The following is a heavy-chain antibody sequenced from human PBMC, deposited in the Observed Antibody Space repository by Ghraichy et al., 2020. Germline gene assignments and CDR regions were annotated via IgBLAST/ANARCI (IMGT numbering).Heavy chain of an antibody. Sequence: GESLNISCAASGFTFSSYAMSWVRQAPGKGLEWVSNIYGNGVTTHYADSVKGRFTISRDNSKNTLYLQVNNLRAEDTALYYCAKGSEYSSASDFDYWGQGTLVTVSS. CDR1: GFTFSSYA. J-gene: IGHJ4*02. CDR3: AKGSEYSSASDFDY. CDR2: IYGNGVTT. D-gene: IGHD6-6*01. V-gene: IGHV3-23*01.